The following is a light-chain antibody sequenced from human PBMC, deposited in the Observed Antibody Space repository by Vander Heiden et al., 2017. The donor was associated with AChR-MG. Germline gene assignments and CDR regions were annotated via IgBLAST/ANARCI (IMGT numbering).Light chain of an antibody. Sequence: HSPLTHPASVSVSPVHSLPTSCPVTASAVGDYNHLSWYQQHPEKAPKLIIYDVTSRPSGVSNRFSGSKSGNTASLTISVLQAEDEADYYCTSYTRINTPVIFGGGTKLTVL. CDR1: ASAVGDYNH. CDR3: TSYTRINTPVI. CDR2: DVT. J-gene: IGLJ2*01. V-gene: IGLV2-14*03.